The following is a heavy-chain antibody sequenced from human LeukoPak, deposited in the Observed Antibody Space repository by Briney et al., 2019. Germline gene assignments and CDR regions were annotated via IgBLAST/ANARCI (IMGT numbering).Heavy chain of an antibody. V-gene: IGHV3-11*04. CDR3: ARDRGYSGYDSDY. CDR1: GFTFSDYY. CDR2: ISGSGGST. Sequence: PGGSLRLSCAASGFTFSDYYMSWIRQAPGKGLEWVSAISGSGGSTYYADSVKGRFTTSRDNAKNSLYLQMNSLRAEDTAVYYCARDRGYSGYDSDYWGQGTLVTVSS. D-gene: IGHD5-12*01. J-gene: IGHJ4*02.